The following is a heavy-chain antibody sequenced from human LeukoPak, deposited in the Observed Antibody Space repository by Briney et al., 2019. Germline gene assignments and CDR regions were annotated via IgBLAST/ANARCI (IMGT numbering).Heavy chain of an antibody. CDR2: IKQDGSEK. V-gene: IGHV3-7*01. D-gene: IGHD2/OR15-2a*01. CDR3: ARETGGGQYYYFDY. Sequence: PGGSLRLSCAASGLTFSSYWMSWVRQAPGKGLEWVANIKQDGSEKYYVDSVKGRFTISRDNAKNSLYLQMNSLRAEDTAVYYCARETGGGQYYYFDYWGQGTLVTVAS. CDR1: GLTFSSYW. J-gene: IGHJ4*02.